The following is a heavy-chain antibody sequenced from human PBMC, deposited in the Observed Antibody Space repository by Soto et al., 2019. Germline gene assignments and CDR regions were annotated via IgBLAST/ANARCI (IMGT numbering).Heavy chain of an antibody. CDR3: ARGRYGDY. V-gene: IGHV1-18*01. CDR1: GYTFTRYG. D-gene: IGHD1-1*01. CDR2: ISAHNGNT. J-gene: IGHJ4*02. Sequence: QVHLVQSGAEVKKPGASVKVSCKCSGYTFTRYGITWVRQAPGQGLEWMGWISAHNGNTDYAQKLQGRVTVTRDTSTSTAYMELRSRRSADTAVYYCARGRYGDYWGQGALVTVSS.